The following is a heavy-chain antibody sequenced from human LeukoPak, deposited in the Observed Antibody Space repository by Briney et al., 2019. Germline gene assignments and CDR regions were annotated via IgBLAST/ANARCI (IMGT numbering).Heavy chain of an antibody. CDR1: GFIFNNYG. D-gene: IGHD3-22*01. CDR3: AKGSSGYFFDL. Sequence: GGSLRPSCAASGFIFNNYGLVWVRQAPGKGLEWVSAISNDGGGTTYADFVKGRFSVSRDNSKNTLFLQMNSLRAEDTALYYCAKGSSGYFFDLWGQGTLVTVSS. CDR2: ISNDGGGT. V-gene: IGHV3-23*01. J-gene: IGHJ4*02.